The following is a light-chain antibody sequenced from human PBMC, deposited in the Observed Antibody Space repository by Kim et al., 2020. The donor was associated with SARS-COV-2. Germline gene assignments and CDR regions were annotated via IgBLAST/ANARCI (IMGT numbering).Light chain of an antibody. Sequence: QSALTQPASVSGSPGQSITISCTGTSSDVGSYNSVSWYQQHPGKAPKLMICDVSKRPSGVSNRFSGSKSGNTASLTISGLQAEDEADYFCSSFTSTSTFGVFGGGTKLTVL. CDR3: SSFTSTSTFGV. J-gene: IGLJ3*02. CDR2: DVS. CDR1: SSDVGSYNS. V-gene: IGLV2-14*01.